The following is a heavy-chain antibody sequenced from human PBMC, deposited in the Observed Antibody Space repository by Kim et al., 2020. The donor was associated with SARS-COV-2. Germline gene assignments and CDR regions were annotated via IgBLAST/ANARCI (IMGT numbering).Heavy chain of an antibody. CDR3: ARLSSTPGPDYYYYYGMDV. Sequence: SVKVSCKASGGTFSSYAISWVRQAPGQGLEWMGGIIPIFGTANYAQKFQGRVTITADESTSTAYMELSSLRSEDTAVYYCARLSSTPGPDYYYYYGMDVWGQGTTVTVSS. V-gene: IGHV1-69*13. D-gene: IGHD6-13*01. J-gene: IGHJ6*02. CDR1: GGTFSSYA. CDR2: IIPIFGTA.